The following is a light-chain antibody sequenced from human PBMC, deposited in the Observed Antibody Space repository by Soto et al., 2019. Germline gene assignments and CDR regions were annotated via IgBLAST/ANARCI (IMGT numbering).Light chain of an antibody. CDR1: QSLNSW. Sequence: DIQMTQSPSTLSASVGDRVSITCRASQSLNSWWAWYQQKPGKAPKLLIYKASTLESGVPSRFSGSGSGTEFTLTISSLQPDDFATYYCQQYNTYSFGQGTKLEIK. CDR2: KAS. V-gene: IGKV1-5*03. J-gene: IGKJ2*01. CDR3: QQYNTYS.